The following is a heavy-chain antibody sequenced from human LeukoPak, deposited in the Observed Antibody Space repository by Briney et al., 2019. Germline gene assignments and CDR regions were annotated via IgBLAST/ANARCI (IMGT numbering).Heavy chain of an antibody. D-gene: IGHD3-22*01. CDR1: GFTFSGSG. CDR3: ARGLTYYYDSSGYPLGY. CDR2: IRIDGTNK. V-gene: IGHV3-30*02. Sequence: GGSLRLSCAASGFTFSGSGMHWVRQAPGKGLEWVAFIRIDGTNKYYAESVKGRFTISRDNSKNTLYLQMNSLRAEDTAVYYCARGLTYYYDSSGYPLGYWGQGTLVTVSS. J-gene: IGHJ4*02.